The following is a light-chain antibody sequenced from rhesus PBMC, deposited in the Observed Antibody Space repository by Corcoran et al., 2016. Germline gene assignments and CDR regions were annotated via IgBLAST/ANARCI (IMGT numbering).Light chain of an antibody. CDR2: DAS. Sequence: EIVLTQSPATLSLSPGERATLSCRASQSVSNNLARYQQRPGQAPRPLIYDASRRATGIPDRFSGRGSGTYFTLTGSRLEPEETGIFYCQHYSNWPTFGPGTKVEIK. CDR3: QHYSNWPT. J-gene: IGKJ2*01. CDR1: QSVSNN. V-gene: IGKV3-35*01.